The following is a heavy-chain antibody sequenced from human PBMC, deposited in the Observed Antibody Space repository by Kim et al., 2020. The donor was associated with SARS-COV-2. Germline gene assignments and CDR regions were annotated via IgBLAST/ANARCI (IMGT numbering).Heavy chain of an antibody. CDR2: INPNSGGT. J-gene: IGHJ4*02. D-gene: IGHD1-7*01. Sequence: ASVKVSCKASGYTFTGYYMHWVRQAPGQGLEWMGWINPNSGGTNYAQKFQGRVTMTRDTSISTAYMELSRLRSDDTAVYYCARDVPPITGTTGTFDYWGQGTLVTVSS. CDR3: ARDVPPITGTTGTFDY. V-gene: IGHV1-2*02. CDR1: GYTFTGYY.